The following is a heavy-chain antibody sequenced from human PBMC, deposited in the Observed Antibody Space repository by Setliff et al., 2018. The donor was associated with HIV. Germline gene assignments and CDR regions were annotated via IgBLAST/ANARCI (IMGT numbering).Heavy chain of an antibody. D-gene: IGHD4-17*01. V-gene: IGHV4-39*01. CDR3: ARGERDYGQQDAFDI. CDR1: GASITTDTYY. CDR2: IYHRGST. J-gene: IGHJ3*02. Sequence: SETLSLTCTVSGASITTDTYYWAWIRQPPGKGLEWIGSIYHRGSTHHNPSLKSRVTFSVDTSKNQFSLKLSSVTAADTAVYYCARGERDYGQQDAFDIWGQGTMVTVSS.